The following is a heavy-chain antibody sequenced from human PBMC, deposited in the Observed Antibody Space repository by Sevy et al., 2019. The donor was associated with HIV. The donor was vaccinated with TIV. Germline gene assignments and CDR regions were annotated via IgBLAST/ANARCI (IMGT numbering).Heavy chain of an antibody. V-gene: IGHV3-21*01. Sequence: GESLKISCAASGFTFSSSSMNWVRQAPGKGLEWVSSISFSSSYIYYADSVKGRFTISRDNAKNSLFLQMNSLRAEDTAVYYCARDETWDAFDIWGQGTMVTVSS. J-gene: IGHJ3*02. CDR1: GFTFSSSS. CDR3: ARDETWDAFDI. CDR2: ISFSSSYI.